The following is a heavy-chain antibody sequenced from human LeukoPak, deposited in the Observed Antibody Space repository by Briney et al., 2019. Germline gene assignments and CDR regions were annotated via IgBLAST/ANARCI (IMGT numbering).Heavy chain of an antibody. D-gene: IGHD2-2*01. CDR1: GFTFSRYS. V-gene: IGHV3-21*01. J-gene: IGHJ4*02. CDR3: ARDPPLGSCSTISCPHLDY. Sequence: GGSLRLSCAASGFTFSRYSMNWVRQAPGKGLEWVSSISSSSSFIYYADSVKGRFTNSRDNAKNSLYLQMNSLRAEDTAVYYCARDPPLGSCSTISCPHLDYWGQGTLVTVSS. CDR2: ISSSSSFI.